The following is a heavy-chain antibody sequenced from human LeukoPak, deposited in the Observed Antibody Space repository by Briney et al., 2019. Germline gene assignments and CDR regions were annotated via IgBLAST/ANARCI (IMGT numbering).Heavy chain of an antibody. D-gene: IGHD6-13*01. CDR2: INHSGST. Sequence: KPSETLSLTCAVYGGSFSGYYWSWIRQPPGKGLEWIGEINHSGSTNYNPSLKSRVTISVDTSKNQFSLKLSSVTAADTAVYYCARRSLAAAGHNWFDPWGQGTLVTVSS. CDR1: GGSFSGYY. CDR3: ARRSLAAAGHNWFDP. V-gene: IGHV4-34*01. J-gene: IGHJ5*02.